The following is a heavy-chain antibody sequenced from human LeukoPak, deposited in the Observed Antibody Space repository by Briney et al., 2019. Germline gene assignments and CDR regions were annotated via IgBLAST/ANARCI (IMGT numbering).Heavy chain of an antibody. CDR3: ARHYRDFNGFDI. V-gene: IGHV4-59*08. Sequence: SETLSLTCTVSGGSISGYSWSWIRQPPGKRVEWIGYIYDSGSTNKNPSLKSRVTMSVDTSKNQFFLKLSSVTAADTAVYYCARHYRDFNGFDIWGQGTMVTVSS. CDR1: GGSISGYS. J-gene: IGHJ3*02. CDR2: IYDSGST. D-gene: IGHD3-3*01.